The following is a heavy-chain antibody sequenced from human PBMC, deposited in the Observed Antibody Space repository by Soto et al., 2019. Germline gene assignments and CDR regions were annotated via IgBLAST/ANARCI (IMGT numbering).Heavy chain of an antibody. J-gene: IGHJ4*02. D-gene: IGHD6-13*01. CDR3: ARVGQQLAQYYFDY. CDR1: GFTFSSYS. CDR2: ISSSSSTI. Sequence: GSLRLSCAASGFTFSSYSMNWVRQAPGKGLEWVSYISSSSSTIYYADSVKGRFTISRDNAKNSLYLQMNSLRAEDTAVYYCARVGQQLAQYYFDYWGQGTLVTVSS. V-gene: IGHV3-48*01.